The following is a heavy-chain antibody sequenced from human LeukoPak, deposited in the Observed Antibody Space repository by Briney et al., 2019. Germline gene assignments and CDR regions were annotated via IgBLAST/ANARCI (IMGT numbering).Heavy chain of an antibody. CDR2: ISSDGTNT. Sequence: GGSLRLSCAASGFTFSSYWMHWVRHAPGRGLVWVSRISSDGTNTYYADSVKGRFSISRDNAKNTLYLQMNSLRAEDTAMYYCARVYYYYYMDVWGRGTTVTVSS. CDR3: ARVYYYYYMDV. CDR1: GFTFSSYW. J-gene: IGHJ6*03. V-gene: IGHV3-74*01.